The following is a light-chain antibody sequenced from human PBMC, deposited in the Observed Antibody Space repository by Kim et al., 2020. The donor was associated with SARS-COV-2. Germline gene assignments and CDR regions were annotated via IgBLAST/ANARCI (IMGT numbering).Light chain of an antibody. CDR2: DVN. Sequence: GQSVTISCTGTSSDVGAYSYVSWYQHHPGKAPKLMIYDVNKRPSGVPDRFSGSKSGNTASLTISGLQAEDEADYYCCSYTGSYTWVFGGGTKLTVL. V-gene: IGLV2-11*01. J-gene: IGLJ3*02. CDR3: CSYTGSYTWV. CDR1: SSDVGAYSY.